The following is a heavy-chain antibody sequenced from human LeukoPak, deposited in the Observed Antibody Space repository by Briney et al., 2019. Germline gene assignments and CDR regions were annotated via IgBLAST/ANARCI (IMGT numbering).Heavy chain of an antibody. V-gene: IGHV4-39*01. CDR3: ARHVSVGATRMYYFDY. CDR1: GGSISSSSYY. D-gene: IGHD1-26*01. CDR2: IYYSGST. Sequence: PSETLSLTCTVSGGSISSSSYYWGWIRQPPGKGLEWIGSIYYSGSTYYNPSLKSRVTISVDTSKNQFSLKLSSVTAADTAVYYCARHVSVGATRMYYFDYWGQGTLVTVSS. J-gene: IGHJ4*02.